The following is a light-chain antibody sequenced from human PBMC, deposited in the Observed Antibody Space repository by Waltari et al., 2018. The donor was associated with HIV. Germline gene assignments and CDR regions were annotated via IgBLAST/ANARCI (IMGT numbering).Light chain of an antibody. V-gene: IGKV1-39*01. CDR1: ANIATY. J-gene: IGKJ2*01. CDR3: QQSYITPCA. Sequence: DIQMTQSPSSLSASVGDTVTITCRASANIATYLNWYHHKSGAAPKLLIYGASSLQNAVPSRFRGSGFWTQFSLHITSLQADDFGTYYCQQSYITPCAFGQGTKLEV. CDR2: GAS.